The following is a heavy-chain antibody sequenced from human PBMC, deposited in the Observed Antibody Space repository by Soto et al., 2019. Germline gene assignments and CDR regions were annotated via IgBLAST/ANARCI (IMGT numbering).Heavy chain of an antibody. CDR3: TSRRSTPDY. J-gene: IGHJ4*02. V-gene: IGHV3-23*01. CDR2: ISSSGHNT. CDR1: GFIFSSHA. Sequence: GLSLRLSWAASGFIFSSHAMSWVRQAPGKGLEWVSAISSSGHNTYYADSVKGRFTISRDNSKNTLYLRTNSLRAEDTEIYYCTSRRSTPDYWAQGALVTVSS.